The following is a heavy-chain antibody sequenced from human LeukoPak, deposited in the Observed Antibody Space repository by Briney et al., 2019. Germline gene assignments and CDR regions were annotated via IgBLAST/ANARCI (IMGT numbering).Heavy chain of an antibody. J-gene: IGHJ5*02. Sequence: SETLSLTCTVSGGSISSYYWSWIRQPPGKGLEWIGYIYYSGSTNYNPSLKSRVTISVDTSKNQFSLQLSSVTAADTAVYYCARGYCSGGSCFLSVWFDPWGQGTLVTVSS. CDR1: GGSISSYY. CDR3: ARGYCSGGSCFLSVWFDP. V-gene: IGHV4-59*01. D-gene: IGHD2-15*01. CDR2: IYYSGST.